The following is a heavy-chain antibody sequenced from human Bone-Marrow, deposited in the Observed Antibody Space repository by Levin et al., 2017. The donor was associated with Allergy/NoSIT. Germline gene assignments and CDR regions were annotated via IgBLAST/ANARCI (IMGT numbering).Heavy chain of an antibody. CDR1: GFAFDNHW. V-gene: IGHV3-74*01. D-gene: IGHD2-15*01. J-gene: IGHJ5*02. CDR2: MNREGTLR. CDR3: ARDFSGGQYDL. Sequence: GGSLRLSCAASGFAFDNHWMHWVRQVSGKGLAWVSRMNREGTLRHYADAVKGRFTTSRDNAGSTLYRQMNSLTADDTGIYFCARDFSGGQYDLWGHGTQVTVSS.